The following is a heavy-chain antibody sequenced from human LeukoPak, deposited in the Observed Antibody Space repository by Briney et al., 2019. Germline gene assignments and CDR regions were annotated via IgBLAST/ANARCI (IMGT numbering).Heavy chain of an antibody. J-gene: IGHJ5*02. Sequence: PSETLSLTCTVSGGSITSYYWSWIRQPAGKGLEWIGRIYTSGSTNYNPSLKSRVTMSVDTSKNQFSLKLSSVTAADTAVYYCARLGLWFGELSPYNWFDPWGQGTLVTVSS. CDR1: GGSITSYY. D-gene: IGHD3-10*01. CDR3: ARLGLWFGELSPYNWFDP. V-gene: IGHV4-4*07. CDR2: IYTSGST.